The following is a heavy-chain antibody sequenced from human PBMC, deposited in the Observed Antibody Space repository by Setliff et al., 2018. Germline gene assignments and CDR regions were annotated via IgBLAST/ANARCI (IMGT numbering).Heavy chain of an antibody. CDR3: ARVGVPAANYYYYYGMDV. CDR2: IIPILGIA. V-gene: IGHV1-69*10. J-gene: IGHJ6*02. CDR1: GGTFSSYA. D-gene: IGHD2-2*01. Sequence: GASVKVSCKASGGTFSSYAISWVRQAPGQGLGWMGGIIPILGIANYAQKFQGRVTITADESTSTAYMELSSLRSEDTAVYYCARVGVPAANYYYYYGMDVWGQGTTVTVSS.